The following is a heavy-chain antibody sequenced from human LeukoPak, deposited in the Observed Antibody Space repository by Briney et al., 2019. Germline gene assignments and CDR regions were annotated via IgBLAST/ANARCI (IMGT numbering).Heavy chain of an antibody. CDR1: GFTFSSYG. D-gene: IGHD3-22*01. Sequence: SGGSLGLSCAASGFTFSSYGMHWVRQAPGKGLEWVAVISYEGSNKYYADSVKGRFTISRDNSKNTLYLQMNSLRAEDTAVYYCAKGYYYDSSGCYQYYFDYWGQGTLVTVSS. V-gene: IGHV3-30*18. CDR2: ISYEGSNK. CDR3: AKGYYYDSSGCYQYYFDY. J-gene: IGHJ4*02.